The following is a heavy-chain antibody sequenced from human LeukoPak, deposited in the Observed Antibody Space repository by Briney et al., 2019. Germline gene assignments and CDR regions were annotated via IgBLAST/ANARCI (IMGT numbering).Heavy chain of an antibody. V-gene: IGHV1-18*01. CDR2: ICAYNGNT. Sequence: ASVKVSCKASGYTFTSYGISWVRQAPGQGLQWMGWICAYNGNTNYAQKLEGRVTMTTDTSTSTAYMELRSLRSDDTAVYYCARKTRAAIQGNWFDPWGQGTLVSVSS. J-gene: IGHJ5*02. CDR1: GYTFTSYG. CDR3: ARKTRAAIQGNWFDP. D-gene: IGHD2-2*02.